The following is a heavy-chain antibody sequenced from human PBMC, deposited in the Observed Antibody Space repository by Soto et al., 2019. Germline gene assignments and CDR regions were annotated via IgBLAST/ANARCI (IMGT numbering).Heavy chain of an antibody. CDR1: GGSISSYY. V-gene: IGHV4-59*01. Sequence: TSETLSLTCTVSGGSISSYYWSWIRQPPGKGLEWIGYIYYSGSTNYNPSLKSRVTISVDTSKNQFSLKLSSVTAADTAVYYCARDQRGGDYVGLYYYYGMDVWGQGTTVTVSS. CDR2: IYYSGST. J-gene: IGHJ6*02. D-gene: IGHD4-17*01. CDR3: ARDQRGGDYVGLYYYYGMDV.